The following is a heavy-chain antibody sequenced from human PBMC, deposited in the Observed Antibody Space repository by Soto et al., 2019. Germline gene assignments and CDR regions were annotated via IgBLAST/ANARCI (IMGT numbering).Heavy chain of an antibody. J-gene: IGHJ4*02. CDR1: GGYISTVGHY. CDR3: ARAIGTLRSRNCDY. CDR2: IYHTGST. D-gene: IGHD1-26*01. V-gene: IGHV4-31*03. Sequence: SETLSLTCSVSGGYISTVGHYWTWIRQPPGKGLEWIGSIYHTGSTYYSKSLRSRLTMSVDTSKSQFSLRLSSVTAADTAVYYCARAIGTLRSRNCDYWGQGSLVTVSS.